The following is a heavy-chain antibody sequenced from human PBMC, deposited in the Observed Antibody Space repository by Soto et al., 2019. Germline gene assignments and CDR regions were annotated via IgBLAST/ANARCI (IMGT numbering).Heavy chain of an antibody. D-gene: IGHD4-4*01. Sequence: VQLQQWGAGLLKPSETLSLTCVVYGGSFSGYHWSWFRQPPGKGLEWIGETNPSGSINYNPSLKSRVTISVDTSKNQFSLNLSSVTAADTAVYYCATFVGATTVTRGSPRDYWGQGTLVTVSS. CDR3: ATFVGATTVTRGSPRDY. CDR1: GGSFSGYH. CDR2: TNPSGSI. V-gene: IGHV4-34*01. J-gene: IGHJ4*02.